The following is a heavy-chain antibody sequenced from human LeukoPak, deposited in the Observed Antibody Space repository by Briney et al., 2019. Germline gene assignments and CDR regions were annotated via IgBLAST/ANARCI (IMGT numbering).Heavy chain of an antibody. J-gene: IGHJ4*02. CDR3: ARDLEGYYYASGNYPQ. CDR2: INPNSGGT. CDR1: GYTFTGYY. Sequence: ASVKVSCKASGYTFTGYYMHWVRQAPGQGLEWMGLINPNSGGTDYAQKFQGRVTMTRDTSISTAYMELSSLRSDDTAVYYCARDLEGYYYASGNYPQWGQGTLVTVSS. D-gene: IGHD3-10*01. V-gene: IGHV1-2*02.